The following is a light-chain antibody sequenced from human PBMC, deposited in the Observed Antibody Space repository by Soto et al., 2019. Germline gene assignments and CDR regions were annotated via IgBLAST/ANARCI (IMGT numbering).Light chain of an antibody. CDR3: SSYTSSSLHV. J-gene: IGLJ1*01. V-gene: IGLV2-14*03. CDR2: DVS. CDR1: SSDVGGYDY. Sequence: QSVLTQPASVSGSPGQSITISCTGTSSDVGGYDYVSWYQHHPGKAPKLMIYDVSNRPSGVSNRFSGSKSGNTASLTISGLQAEDEADYYCSSYTSSSLHVSGTGTKVTVL.